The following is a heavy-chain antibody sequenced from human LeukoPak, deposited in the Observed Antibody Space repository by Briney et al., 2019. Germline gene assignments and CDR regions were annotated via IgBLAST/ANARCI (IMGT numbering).Heavy chain of an antibody. Sequence: SVKVSCKASGYTFTGYYMHWVRQAPGQGLEWMRGIIPIFGTANYAQKFQGRVTITTDESTSTAYMELSSLRSEDTAVYYCARDRSRGSYGYFDYWGQGTLVTVSS. J-gene: IGHJ4*02. CDR2: IIPIFGTA. CDR3: ARDRSRGSYGYFDY. V-gene: IGHV1-69*05. CDR1: GYTFTGYY. D-gene: IGHD1-26*01.